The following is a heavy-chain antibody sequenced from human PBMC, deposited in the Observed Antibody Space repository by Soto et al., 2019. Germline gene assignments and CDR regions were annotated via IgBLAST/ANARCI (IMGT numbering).Heavy chain of an antibody. Sequence: QVQLVQSGAEVKKPGASVKVSCMASGYTFTGYFIHWVREVPGQGLEYMGWINPNTGGTDYAQKFQGSVTLTRDTSIITVIMAMRRLTSDHAAVYNSARVASWAARDGFTPWAQGTRVTVSS. CDR3: ARVASWAARDGFTP. CDR2: INPNTGGT. D-gene: IGHD2-15*01. CDR1: GYTFTGYF. J-gene: IGHJ5*02. V-gene: IGHV1-2*02.